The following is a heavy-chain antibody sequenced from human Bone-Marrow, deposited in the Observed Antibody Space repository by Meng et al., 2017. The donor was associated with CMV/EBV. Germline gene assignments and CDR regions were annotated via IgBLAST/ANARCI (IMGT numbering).Heavy chain of an antibody. CDR2: ISPNNGAT. J-gene: IGHJ2*01. D-gene: IGHD6-19*01. CDR1: GYTFTDYR. Sequence: ASVKVSCKASGYTFTDYRMDWLRQAPGQGLKWVGWISPNNGATNYAQNFQGRVTLTRDTSISTVYMDLNRLTYHDTAVYYCARGPWGLVPDWYFDLWGRGTLVTVSS. CDR3: ARGPWGLVPDWYFDL. V-gene: IGHV1-2*02.